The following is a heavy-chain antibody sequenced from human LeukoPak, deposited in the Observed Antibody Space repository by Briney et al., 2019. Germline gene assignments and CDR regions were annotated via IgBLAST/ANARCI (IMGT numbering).Heavy chain of an antibody. J-gene: IGHJ4*02. CDR3: ARDGGDLYPTYYFDY. Sequence: HPGGSLRLSCGASGFIFSSYEMNWVRQAPGKGLEWVSYISASGSTIYYADSVKGRFTISRDNAKNSLYLQMNSLRAEDTAVYYCARDGGDLYPTYYFDYWGQGTLVTVSS. V-gene: IGHV3-48*03. CDR1: GFIFSSYE. CDR2: ISASGSTI. D-gene: IGHD2-8*01.